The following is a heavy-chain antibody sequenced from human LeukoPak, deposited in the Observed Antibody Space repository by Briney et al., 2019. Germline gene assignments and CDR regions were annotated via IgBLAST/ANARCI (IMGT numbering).Heavy chain of an antibody. Sequence: ASVKVSCKASGYTFTSYDINWVRQATGQGLEWMGWMNPNSGNTGYAQKFQGRVTMTRNTSISTVYMELSSLRSEDTAVYYCARGADYGGNPTPTPDTIDYWGQGTLVTVSS. J-gene: IGHJ4*02. CDR3: ARGADYGGNPTPTPDTIDY. D-gene: IGHD4-23*01. V-gene: IGHV1-8*01. CDR2: MNPNSGNT. CDR1: GYTFTSYD.